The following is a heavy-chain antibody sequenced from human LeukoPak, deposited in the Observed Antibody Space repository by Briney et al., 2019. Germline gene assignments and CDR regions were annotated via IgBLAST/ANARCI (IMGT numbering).Heavy chain of an antibody. J-gene: IGHJ4*02. CDR1: GFTYSTYS. V-gene: IGHV3-48*04. D-gene: IGHD4-17*01. CDR3: ARKAITVTTFDY. Sequence: GGSLRLSCAASGFTYSTYSMNWVRQAPGKGLEWVSFISRDGGTIDYADSVKGRFTISRDNAKNSLYLQMNSLRGEDTAVYYCARKAITVTTFDYCGQGTLVTVSS. CDR2: ISRDGGTI.